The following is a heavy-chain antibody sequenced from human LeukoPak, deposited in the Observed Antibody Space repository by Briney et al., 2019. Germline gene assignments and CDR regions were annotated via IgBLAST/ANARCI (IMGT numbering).Heavy chain of an antibody. CDR1: GYTFASYY. V-gene: IGHV1-46*01. J-gene: IGHJ4*02. CDR2: INPSGGST. D-gene: IGHD3-3*01. CDR3: ARDGSYDFWRGNFDY. Sequence: EASVKVSCKASGYTFASYYMHWVRQAPGQGLEWMGIINPSGGSTSYAQKFQGRVTMTRDMSTSTVYMELSSLRSEDTAVYYCARDGSYDFWRGNFDYWGQGTLVTVSS.